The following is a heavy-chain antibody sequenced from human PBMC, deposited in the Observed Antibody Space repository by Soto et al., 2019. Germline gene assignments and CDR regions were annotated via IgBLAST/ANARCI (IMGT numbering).Heavy chain of an antibody. CDR3: ARTYYYDSSGYYQPRKFDAFDI. CDR2: INPGGGTT. Sequence: GASVKVSCKASGYTFANYYMHWVRQAPGQGLEWMGIINPGGGTTSYAQKFQGRVTMTRDTSTTTVYMELSSLRSEDTAVYYCARTYYYDSSGYYQPRKFDAFDIWGQGTMVTVSS. V-gene: IGHV1-46*01. D-gene: IGHD3-22*01. J-gene: IGHJ3*02. CDR1: GYTFANYY.